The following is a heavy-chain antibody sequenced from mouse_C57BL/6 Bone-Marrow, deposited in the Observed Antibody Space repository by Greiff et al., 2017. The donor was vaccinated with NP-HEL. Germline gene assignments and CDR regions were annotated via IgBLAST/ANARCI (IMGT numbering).Heavy chain of an antibody. J-gene: IGHJ3*01. Sequence: QVQLKQSGAELVKPGASVKISCKASGYEFSNYWMNWVKQRPGKGLEWIGQIYPGDGDTTYTGKFKDKATLTADKSSSTAYMQLSRLTSEDSAVYFSARGAYWGQGTLVTVSA. CDR2: IYPGDGDT. CDR3: ARGAY. V-gene: IGHV1-80*01. CDR1: GYEFSNYW.